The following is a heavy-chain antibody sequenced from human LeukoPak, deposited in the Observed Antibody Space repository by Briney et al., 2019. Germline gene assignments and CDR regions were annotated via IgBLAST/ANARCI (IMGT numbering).Heavy chain of an antibody. D-gene: IGHD2-2*01. CDR1: GGSISSSSYY. CDR2: IYYSGST. V-gene: IGHV4-39*01. CDR3: ARHQLTNSIVVVRNWFDP. J-gene: IGHJ5*02. Sequence: SETLSLTCTVSGGSISSSSYYWGWIRQPPGKGLEWIGSIYYSGSTYYNPSLKSRVTISVDTSKNQFSLKLSSVTAADTAVYYCARHQLTNSIVVVRNWFDPWGQGTLVTVSS.